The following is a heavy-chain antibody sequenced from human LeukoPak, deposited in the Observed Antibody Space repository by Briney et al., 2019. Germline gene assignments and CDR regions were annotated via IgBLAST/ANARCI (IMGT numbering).Heavy chain of an antibody. CDR1: GGSISSGSYY. J-gene: IGHJ6*03. CDR2: IYTSGST. D-gene: IGHD6-13*01. Sequence: PSETLSLTCTVSGGSISSGSYYWSWIRQPAGKGLEWIGRIYTSGSTNYNPSLKSRVTISVDTSKNQFSLKLSPVTAADTAVYYCARDSSSWYYYYYMDVWGKGTTVTVSS. V-gene: IGHV4-61*02. CDR3: ARDSSSWYYYYYMDV.